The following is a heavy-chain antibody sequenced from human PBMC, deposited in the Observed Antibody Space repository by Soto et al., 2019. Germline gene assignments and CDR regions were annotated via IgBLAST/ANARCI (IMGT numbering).Heavy chain of an antibody. CDR2: IYYRGST. Sequence: QVQLQESGPGLVKPSQTLSLTCTVSGGSISSAGYYWSWIRQHPGKGLEWIGYIYYRGSTYYNPSLKSRVTISVDTSKNQFSLNLSSVTAADPAVYYCATYGSGTYYPTTFDYWGQGTLVTVSS. CDR1: GGSISSAGYY. D-gene: IGHD3-10*01. J-gene: IGHJ4*02. CDR3: ATYGSGTYYPTTFDY. V-gene: IGHV4-31*03.